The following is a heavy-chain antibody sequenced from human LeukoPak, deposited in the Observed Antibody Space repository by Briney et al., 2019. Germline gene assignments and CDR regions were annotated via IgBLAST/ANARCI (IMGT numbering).Heavy chain of an antibody. Sequence: SETLSLTCTISGGSISDDYWNWIRPPPGKGLEWIGRIYSSGSVSYSPSLMSRVTMSIDTSKNQFSLKLSSVTAADTAVYYCARGGTSTWYSGDYWGQGALVTVSS. D-gene: IGHD6-13*01. CDR1: GGSISDDY. CDR3: ARGGTSTWYSGDY. V-gene: IGHV4-4*09. CDR2: IYSSGSV. J-gene: IGHJ4*02.